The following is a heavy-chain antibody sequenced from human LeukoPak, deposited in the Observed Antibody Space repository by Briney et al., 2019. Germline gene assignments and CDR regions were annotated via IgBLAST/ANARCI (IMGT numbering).Heavy chain of an antibody. J-gene: IGHJ6*02. CDR2: IYTSGST. CDR3: ARGEGAVAGYYYYGMDV. V-gene: IGHV4-4*07. Sequence: SETLSLTCTVSGGSISSYYWSWIRQPAGKGLEWIGRIYTSGSTNYNPLLKSRVTMSVDTSKNQFSLKLSSVTAADTAVYYCARGEGAVAGYYYYGMDVWGQGTTVTVSS. D-gene: IGHD6-19*01. CDR1: GGSISSYY.